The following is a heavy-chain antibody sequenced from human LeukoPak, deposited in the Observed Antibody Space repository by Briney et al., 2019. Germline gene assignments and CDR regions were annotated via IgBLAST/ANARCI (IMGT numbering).Heavy chain of an antibody. CDR1: GFTFSSYG. CDR2: ISWNSGSI. Sequence: GGTLRLSCAASGFTFSSYGMSWVRQAPGKGLEWVSGISWNSGSIGYADSVKGRFTISRDNAKNSLYLQMNSLRAEDTALYYCAKDLFSGSYGTIDYWGQGTLVTVSS. D-gene: IGHD1-26*01. J-gene: IGHJ4*02. CDR3: AKDLFSGSYGTIDY. V-gene: IGHV3-9*01.